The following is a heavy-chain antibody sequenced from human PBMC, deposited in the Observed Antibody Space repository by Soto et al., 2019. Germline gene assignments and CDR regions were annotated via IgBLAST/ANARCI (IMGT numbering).Heavy chain of an antibody. CDR3: AKDRTVTTYYYYYGMDV. Sequence: PGECLRPSSAYSGVPGSRYGMHWVGQTEGKGLEWVAVISYDGSNKYYADSVKGRFTISRDNSKNTLYLQMNSLRAEDMAVYYCAKDRTVTTYYYYYGMDVWGQGTTVTVSS. CDR1: GVPGSRYG. J-gene: IGHJ6*02. D-gene: IGHD4-4*01. V-gene: IGHV3-30*18. CDR2: ISYDGSNK.